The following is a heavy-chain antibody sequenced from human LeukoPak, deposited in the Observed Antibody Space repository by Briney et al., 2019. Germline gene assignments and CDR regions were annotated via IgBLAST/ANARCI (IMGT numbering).Heavy chain of an antibody. V-gene: IGHV3-49*04. CDR2: ITSKAYGGTT. Sequence: QPGRSLRLSCTASGFTFGDYAMSWVRQAPGKGLEWVGIITSKAYGGTTEYAASVRGRFTISRDDSKSIAYLQMNSLKTEDTAVYYCTREGTSGYFDYFDYWGQGTLVTVSS. CDR3: TREGTSGYFDYFDY. CDR1: GFTFGDYA. D-gene: IGHD3-22*01. J-gene: IGHJ4*02.